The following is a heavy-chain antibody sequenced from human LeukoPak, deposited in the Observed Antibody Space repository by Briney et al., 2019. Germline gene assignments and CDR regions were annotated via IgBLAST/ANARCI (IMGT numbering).Heavy chain of an antibody. V-gene: IGHV3-11*01. Sequence: GVSLRLSCAASGFTFSDYYMSWIRQAPGKGLEWVSYISSSGSTIYYADSVKGRFTISRDNAKNSLYLQMNSLRAEDTAVYYCARDLEAAAGYFDYWGQGTLVTVSS. CDR3: ARDLEAAAGYFDY. D-gene: IGHD6-25*01. J-gene: IGHJ4*02. CDR2: ISSSGSTI. CDR1: GFTFSDYY.